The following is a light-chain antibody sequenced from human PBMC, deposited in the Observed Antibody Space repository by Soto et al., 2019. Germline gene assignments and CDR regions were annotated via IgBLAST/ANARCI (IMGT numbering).Light chain of an antibody. CDR3: QQRSNWLALT. CDR1: QSVSSY. V-gene: IGKV3-11*01. J-gene: IGKJ4*01. Sequence: EIVLTQSPATLSLSPGERATLSCRASQSVSSYLAWYQQKPGQAPRLLIYDASNRATGIPARFSGSGSGTDFTLTISSLEPEDVAVYYCQQRSNWLALTFGGGTKVELK. CDR2: DAS.